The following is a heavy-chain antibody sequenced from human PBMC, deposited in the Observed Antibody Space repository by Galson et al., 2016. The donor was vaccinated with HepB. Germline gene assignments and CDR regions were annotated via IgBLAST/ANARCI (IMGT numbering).Heavy chain of an antibody. V-gene: IGHV3-30*02. D-gene: IGHD1-26*01. J-gene: IGHJ6*02. CDR2: MWYDGSTI. CDR1: GFDFRRYA. Sequence: SLRLSCAASGFDFRRYAMNWVRQAPGKGLEWVAFMWYDGSTITYADSVKGRFTISRDNSKNKLYLQMNSLRAEDTAVYYCAKGHAVGATWGYFHHYGMDVWGQGTTVTVSS. CDR3: AKGHAVGATWGYFHHYGMDV.